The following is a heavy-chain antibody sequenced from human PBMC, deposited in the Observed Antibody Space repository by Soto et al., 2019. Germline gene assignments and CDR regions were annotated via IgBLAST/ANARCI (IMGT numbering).Heavy chain of an antibody. CDR2: IHYSGST. CDR1: GGSTSSYY. D-gene: IGHD2-21*01. CDR3: ARYYGGYSDY. J-gene: IGHJ4*02. Sequence: PSETLSLTCTVSGGSTSSYYWSWIRQPPGKGLEWIGYIHYSGSTNYNPSLKSRVTISVDTSKNQFSLKLSSVTAADTAVYYCARYYGGYSDYWGQGTLVTVSS. V-gene: IGHV4-59*08.